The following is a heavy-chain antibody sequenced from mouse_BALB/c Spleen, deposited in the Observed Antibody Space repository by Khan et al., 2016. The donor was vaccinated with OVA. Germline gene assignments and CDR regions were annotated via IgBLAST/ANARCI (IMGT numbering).Heavy chain of an antibody. V-gene: IGHV1-5*01. CDR3: TRGGYSSFAY. D-gene: IGHD1-3*01. CDR2: IYPGNSDT. Sequence: VQLKESGTVLARPGASVKMSCKASGYSFTSYLIHWVKQRPGQGLEWSGDIYPGNSDTSYNQKFKDKAKLTAGTSASTAYMEVSNLTNEDSAVYYCTRGGYSSFAYWGQGTLVTVSA. CDR1: GYSFTSYL. J-gene: IGHJ3*01.